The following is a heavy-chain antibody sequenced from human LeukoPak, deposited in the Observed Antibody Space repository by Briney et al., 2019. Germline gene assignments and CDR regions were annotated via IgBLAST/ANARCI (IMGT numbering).Heavy chain of an antibody. CDR1: GGSISSYY. D-gene: IGHD2-2*01. J-gene: IGHJ5*02. CDR2: IYYSGST. V-gene: IGHV4-59*05. CDR3: ASQRRYCSSTSCYWFDP. Sequence: SETLSLTCTVSGGSISSYYWSWIRQPPGKGLEWIGSIYYSGSTYYNPSLKSRVTISVDTSKNQFSLKLSSVTAADTAVCYCASQRRYCSSTSCYWFDPWGQGTLVTVSS.